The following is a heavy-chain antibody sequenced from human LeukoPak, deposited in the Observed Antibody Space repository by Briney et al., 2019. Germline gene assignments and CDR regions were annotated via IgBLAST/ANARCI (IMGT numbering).Heavy chain of an antibody. Sequence: SETLSLTCTVSGGSISSGGYYWSWIRQHPEKGLEWIGYIYYSGSAYYNPSLKGRVTVSIDTTKNQFSLRLSSVTAADTAVYYCARADFRGGYFASFDYWGQGTLVTVSS. J-gene: IGHJ4*02. CDR3: ARADFRGGYFASFDY. CDR2: IYYSGSA. V-gene: IGHV4-31*03. CDR1: GGSISSGGYY. D-gene: IGHD3-3*01.